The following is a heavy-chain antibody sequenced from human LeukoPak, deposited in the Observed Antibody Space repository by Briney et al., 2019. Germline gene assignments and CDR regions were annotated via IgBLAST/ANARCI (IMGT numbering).Heavy chain of an antibody. Sequence: TGGSLRLSCAASGFTFSNAWMSWVRQAPGKGLEWVGRIKSKTDGGTTDYAAPVKGRFTISRDDSKNTLYLQMNSLKTEDTAVYYCTTSDHGGRSPKSYYYYYMDVWGKGTTVTISS. J-gene: IGHJ6*03. CDR1: GFTFSNAW. V-gene: IGHV3-15*01. CDR2: IKSKTDGGTT. D-gene: IGHD4-23*01. CDR3: TTSDHGGRSPKSYYYYYMDV.